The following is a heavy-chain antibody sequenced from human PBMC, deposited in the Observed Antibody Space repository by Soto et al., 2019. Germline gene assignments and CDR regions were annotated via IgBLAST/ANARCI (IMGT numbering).Heavy chain of an antibody. CDR3: ARDSGGRFGSSSISFYYYYGMDV. V-gene: IGHV6-1*01. J-gene: IGHJ6*02. D-gene: IGHD3-10*01. CDR2: TYYRSKWYN. Sequence: PSQTLSLTCAISGDSVSSNSAAWNWIRQSPSRGLEWLGRTYYRSKWYNDYAVSVKSRITINPDTSKNQFSLQLNSVTPEDTAVYYCARDSGGRFGSSSISFYYYYGMDVWGQGTTVTVSS. CDR1: GDSVSSNSAA.